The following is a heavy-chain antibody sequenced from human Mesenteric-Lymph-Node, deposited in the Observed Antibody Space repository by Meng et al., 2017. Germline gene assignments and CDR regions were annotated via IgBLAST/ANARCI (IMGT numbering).Heavy chain of an antibody. Sequence: QMQGADPGSVNPSKTLSLPCTGAGGSISSDDYYGSWIRQPPGKGLEWIGYINNSGSTYYNPALKSRVTISVDTSKNQFSLKLRFVTAADTAVYYCAREGRSHQVGVSVYWGQGNLVTVSS. CDR1: GGSISSDDYY. D-gene: IGHD2-21*01. CDR2: INNSGST. V-gene: IGHV4-30-4*01. CDR3: AREGRSHQVGVSVY. J-gene: IGHJ4*02.